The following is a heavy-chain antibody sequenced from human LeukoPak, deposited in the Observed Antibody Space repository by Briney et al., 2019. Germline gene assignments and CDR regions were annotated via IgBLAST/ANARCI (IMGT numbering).Heavy chain of an antibody. CDR1: GYTFTNYY. Sequence: ASVKVSCKASGYTFTNYYIHWVRQAPGQGLEWMGIINPSAGRSSYAQNFQGRVTMTRDTSTSTVYMELSSLTSEDTAVYYCARDLMATRNFDYWGQGTLVTVSS. V-gene: IGHV1-46*01. J-gene: IGHJ4*02. D-gene: IGHD2-8*01. CDR3: ARDLMATRNFDY. CDR2: INPSAGRS.